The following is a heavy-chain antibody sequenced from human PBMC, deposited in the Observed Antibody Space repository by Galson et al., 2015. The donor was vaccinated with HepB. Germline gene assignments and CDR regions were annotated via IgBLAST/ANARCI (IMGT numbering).Heavy chain of an antibody. J-gene: IGHJ3*01. CDR3: ARFSYQLLICDVEM. CDR2: SYPGDSET. Sequence: QSGAEVKKPGESLKISCKGSGYSFTSYWIGWMRQMPGKGLEWLGISYPGDSETRYTPSFQGQVTISADKSINTANLQWSSLKTSNTAMYYCARFSYQLLICDVEMWVKGIMVTVAS. CDR1: GYSFTSYW. D-gene: IGHD2-2*01. V-gene: IGHV5-51*03.